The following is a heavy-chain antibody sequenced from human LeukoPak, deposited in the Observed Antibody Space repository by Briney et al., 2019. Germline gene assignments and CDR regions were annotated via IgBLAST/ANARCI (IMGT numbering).Heavy chain of an antibody. D-gene: IGHD3-22*01. CDR1: GLTFSSYS. CDR2: ISSSSDYI. V-gene: IGHV3-21*01. CDR3: AISEGRSGYYLEVDY. Sequence: NPGGSLRLSCAASGLTFSSYSMNWVRQAPGKGLEWVSSISSSSDYIYYADSVKGRFTISRDNAKNSLYLQMNSLRAEDTAVYYCAISEGRSGYYLEVDYWGQGTLVTVSS. J-gene: IGHJ4*02.